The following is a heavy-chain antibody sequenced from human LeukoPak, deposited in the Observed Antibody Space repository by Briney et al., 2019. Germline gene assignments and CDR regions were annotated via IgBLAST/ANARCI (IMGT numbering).Heavy chain of an antibody. J-gene: IGHJ2*01. V-gene: IGHV3-53*01. D-gene: IGHD1-26*01. CDR3: ARSADSGNFLFDL. CDR1: GFTVNSNY. Sequence: PGGSLRLSCAASGFTVNSNYMNWVRQAPKTGLEWVSVVYSGGSTYYADSVKGRFTISRDNSKNTLCLQMNSLRAEDTAVYYCARSADSGNFLFDLWGRGTLVTVSS. CDR2: VYSGGST.